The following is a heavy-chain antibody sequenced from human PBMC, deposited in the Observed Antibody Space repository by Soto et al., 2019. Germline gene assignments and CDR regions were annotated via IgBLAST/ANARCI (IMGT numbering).Heavy chain of an antibody. Sequence: SETLSLTCAVSGYSISSGFSWGWIRQPPGKGLEWIGSIDHSGSTHYNASLKIRLSISLDTSKNQFSLKLRSVTAADTAVYYCARDWGSGYYHFEPWGQGTLVTVSS. V-gene: IGHV4-38-2*02. D-gene: IGHD5-12*01. CDR1: GYSISSGFS. CDR2: IDHSGST. J-gene: IGHJ5*02. CDR3: ARDWGSGYYHFEP.